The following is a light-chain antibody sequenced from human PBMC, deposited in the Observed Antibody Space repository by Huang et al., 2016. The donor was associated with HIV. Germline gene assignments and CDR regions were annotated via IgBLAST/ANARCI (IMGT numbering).Light chain of an antibody. J-gene: IGKJ4*01. V-gene: IGKV3-11*01. CDR1: QSVSSY. CDR3: QQRSNWPPLT. Sequence: EIVLTQSPATLALSPGEGATLSCRASQSVSSYLAWYQQRPGQAPRLLIYDASNRATGMPARCSGSGAGTDFTLTISSLEPEDFAVYYCQQRSNWPPLTFGGGTKVEIK. CDR2: DAS.